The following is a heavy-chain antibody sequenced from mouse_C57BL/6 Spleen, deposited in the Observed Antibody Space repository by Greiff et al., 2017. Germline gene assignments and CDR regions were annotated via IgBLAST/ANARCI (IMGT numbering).Heavy chain of an antibody. CDR1: GFNIKDDY. Sequence: EVKLQESGAELVRPGASVKLSCTASGFNIKDDYMHWVKQRPEQGLEWIGWIDPENGDTEYASKFQGKATIAADTSSNTAYLQLSSLTSVDTAVYYCTSKTLYGFAYWGQGTLVTVSA. CDR3: TSKTLYGFAY. CDR2: IDPENGDT. V-gene: IGHV14-4*01. J-gene: IGHJ3*01. D-gene: IGHD1-2*01.